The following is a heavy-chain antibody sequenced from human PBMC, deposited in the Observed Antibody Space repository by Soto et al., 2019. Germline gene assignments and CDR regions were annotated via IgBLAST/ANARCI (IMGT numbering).Heavy chain of an antibody. CDR3: ATGGYFDL. V-gene: IGHV4-61*01. Sequence: QVQLQESGPGLVKPSETLSLTCTVSGGSVSSGSYYWSWIRQPPGKGLEWIGYIYYSGSTNYNPSIKSRVTISVDTSKNQFSLKLSSVTAADTAVYYCATGGYFDLWGRGTLVTVSS. CDR1: GGSVSSGSYY. CDR2: IYYSGST. J-gene: IGHJ2*01.